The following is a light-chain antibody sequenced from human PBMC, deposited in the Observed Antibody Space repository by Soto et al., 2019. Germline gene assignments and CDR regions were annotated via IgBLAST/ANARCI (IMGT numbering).Light chain of an antibody. CDR1: SSNIGAGYD. Sequence: QSVLTQPPSVSGAPGQRVTISCTGSSSNIGAGYDVHWYQQLPGTAPKLLIYGNSNRPSGVPDRFSGSKSDTSASLAITKLQAEDEADYYCQSYDSSLSVVFGGGTKVTV. V-gene: IGLV1-40*01. CDR3: QSYDSSLSVV. CDR2: GNS. J-gene: IGLJ2*01.